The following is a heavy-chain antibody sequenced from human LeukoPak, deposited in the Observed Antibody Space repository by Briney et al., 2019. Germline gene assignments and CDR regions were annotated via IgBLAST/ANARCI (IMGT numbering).Heavy chain of an antibody. J-gene: IGHJ4*02. CDR1: GGSISSYY. CDR3: ARDPDILTGYYDY. V-gene: IGHV4-59*01. CDR2: IYYSGST. D-gene: IGHD3-9*01. Sequence: SETLSLTCTVSGGSISSYYWSWIRQPPGKGLEWIGYIYYSGSTNYNPPLKSRVTISVDTSKNQFSLKLSSVTAADTAVYYCARDPDILTGYYDYWGQGTLVTVSS.